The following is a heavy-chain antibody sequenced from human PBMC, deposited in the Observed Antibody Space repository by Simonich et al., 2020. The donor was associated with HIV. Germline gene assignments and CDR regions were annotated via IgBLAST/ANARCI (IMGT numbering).Heavy chain of an antibody. J-gene: IGHJ1*01. CDR3: ARLTAGGLGEYFQH. CDR2: INHSGRT. CDR1: GGSFSGYY. D-gene: IGHD6-13*01. Sequence: QVQLQQWGAGLLTPSETLSLTCAVYGGSFSGYYWSWIRQPPGKGLEWIVEINHSGRTNYNPALKSRVTISVDTSKNQFSRKLSSVTAADTAVYYCARLTAGGLGEYFQHWGQGTLVTVSS. V-gene: IGHV4-34*01.